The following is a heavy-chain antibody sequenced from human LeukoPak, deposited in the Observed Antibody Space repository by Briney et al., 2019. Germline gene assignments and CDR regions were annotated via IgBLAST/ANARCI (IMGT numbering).Heavy chain of an antibody. J-gene: IGHJ2*01. Sequence: SETLSLTCAVYGGSFRGYYWSWLRQPPGKGLEWIGEVTRNGDINYNPSLKSRVTLSLEASQNQFSLTVNSVTAADTAVYYCARLSLMNPQLSYWYFDVWGRGTLVTVSS. CDR1: GGSFRGYY. CDR2: VTRNGDI. CDR3: ARLSLMNPQLSYWYFDV. V-gene: IGHV4-34*01. D-gene: IGHD1-1*01.